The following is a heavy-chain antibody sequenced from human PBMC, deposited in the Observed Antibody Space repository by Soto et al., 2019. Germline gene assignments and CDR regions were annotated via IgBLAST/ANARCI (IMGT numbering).Heavy chain of an antibody. Sequence: PSETLSLTCAVSGGSISSGGYYWSWIRQHPGKGLEWIGYIYYSGSTYYNPSLKSRVTISVDTSENQFSLNLASVTAADTAVYYCARGFPNNRGSRSKYFDYWGQGTLVTVS. J-gene: IGHJ4*02. CDR2: IYYSGST. V-gene: IGHV4-31*11. CDR1: GGSISSGGYY. CDR3: ARGFPNNRGSRSKYFDY. D-gene: IGHD3-10*01.